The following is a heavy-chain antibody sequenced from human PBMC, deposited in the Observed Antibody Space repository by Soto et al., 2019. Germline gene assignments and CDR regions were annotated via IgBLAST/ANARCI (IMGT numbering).Heavy chain of an antibody. CDR2: ISYDGSNK. CDR3: AKRAGSSSSPNWLDP. J-gene: IGHJ5*02. Sequence: PGGSLRLSCAASGFTVSSYGMHWVRQAPGEGLEWVAVISYDGSNKYYADSVKGRFTISRDNSKNTLYLQMNSLRAEDTAVYYCAKRAGSSSSPNWLDPWGQGNLVTVSS. V-gene: IGHV3-30*18. CDR1: GFTVSSYG. D-gene: IGHD6-6*01.